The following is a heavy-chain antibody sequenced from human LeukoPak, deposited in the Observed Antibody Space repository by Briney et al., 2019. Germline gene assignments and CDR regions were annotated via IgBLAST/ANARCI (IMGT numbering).Heavy chain of an antibody. J-gene: IGHJ4*02. CDR3: ARDQALYDSSGYYPL. Sequence: ASVKVSCKASGYPFTGYYVHWVRQAPGQGLEWMGIINPSGGSTSYAQKFQGRVTMTRDTSTSTVYMELSSLRSEDTAVYYCARDQALYDSSGYYPLWGQGTLVTVSS. V-gene: IGHV1-46*01. D-gene: IGHD3-22*01. CDR1: GYPFTGYY. CDR2: INPSGGST.